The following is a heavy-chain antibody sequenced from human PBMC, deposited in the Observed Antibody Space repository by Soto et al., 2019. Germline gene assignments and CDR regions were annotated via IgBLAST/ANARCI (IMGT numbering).Heavy chain of an antibody. Sequence: SQTLSLTCAISGDSVSSNSAAWNWIRQSPSRGLEWLGRTYYRSKWYNDYAVSVKSRITINPDTSKNQFSLQLNSVTPEDTAVYYWARAVGARDYYYYYGMDVWGQGTTVTVSS. CDR3: ARAVGARDYYYYYGMDV. V-gene: IGHV6-1*01. J-gene: IGHJ6*02. CDR2: TYYRSKWYN. CDR1: GDSVSSNSAA. D-gene: IGHD1-26*01.